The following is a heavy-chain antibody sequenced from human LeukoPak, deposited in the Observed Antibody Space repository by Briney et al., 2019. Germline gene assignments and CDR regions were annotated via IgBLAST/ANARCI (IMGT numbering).Heavy chain of an antibody. Sequence: GGSLRLSCAASGFTFSGVAMSWVRRTPGKGLEGVSGISGSGDNTLYADSVKGRFTISRDNSKNTLYLEMNRLRAEDTAIYYCAKMKGHPLPKYYMDVWGQGTTVTVSS. J-gene: IGHJ6*01. CDR3: AKMKGHPLPKYYMDV. D-gene: IGHD1-26*01. CDR1: GFTFSGVA. CDR2: ISGSGDNT. V-gene: IGHV3-23*01.